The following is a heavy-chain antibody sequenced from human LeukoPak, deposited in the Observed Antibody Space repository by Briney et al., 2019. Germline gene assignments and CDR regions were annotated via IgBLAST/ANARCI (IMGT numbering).Heavy chain of an antibody. V-gene: IGHV3-48*04. J-gene: IGHJ4*02. Sequence: PGGSLRLSCAASGFTFSSYAMSWVRQAPGKGLEWVSYISSSGSTIYYADSVKGRFTISRDNAKNSLYLQMNSLRAEDTAVYYCAREFVTTGTFDYWGQGTLVTVSS. CDR2: ISSSGSTI. D-gene: IGHD4-17*01. CDR3: AREFVTTGTFDY. CDR1: GFTFSSYA.